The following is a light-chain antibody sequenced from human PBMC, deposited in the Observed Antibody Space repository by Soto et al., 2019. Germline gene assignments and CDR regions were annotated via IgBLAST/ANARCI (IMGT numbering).Light chain of an antibody. CDR1: TIGSIG. V-gene: IGLV3-21*02. CDR3: QVWHSSGDLVV. CDR2: DDR. Sequence: SYELPQPPSVSVAPGPTARITCGGNTIGSIGVHWYQQKPGQAPVLVVYDDRDRPSGIPERFSGSNSGNTATLTISRVEAGDEADYYCQVWHSSGDLVVFGGGTKLTVL. J-gene: IGLJ2*01.